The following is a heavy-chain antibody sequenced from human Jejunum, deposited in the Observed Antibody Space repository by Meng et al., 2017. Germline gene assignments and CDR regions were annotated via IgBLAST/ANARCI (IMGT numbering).Heavy chain of an antibody. CDR2: IGSDGTAI. D-gene: IGHD6-19*01. V-gene: IGHV3-23*03. CDR3: ARPRATVPGTRWFDT. J-gene: IGHJ5*02. Sequence: GESLKISCAASGFTFSSYAMSWVRQAPGSGPEWVSGIGSDGTAIYYAGSVTGRFTISRDNSKNTLYLQMNGLRAEDTALYYCARPRATVPGTRWFDTWGQGTLVTVSS. CDR1: GFTFSSYA.